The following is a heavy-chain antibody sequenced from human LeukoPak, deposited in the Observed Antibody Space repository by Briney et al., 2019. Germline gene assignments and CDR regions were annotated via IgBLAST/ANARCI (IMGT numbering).Heavy chain of an antibody. D-gene: IGHD3-22*01. CDR1: GGSISSYY. V-gene: IGHV4-4*07. Sequence: SETLSLTCTVSGGSISSYYWSWTRQPAGKGLEWIGRIYTSGSTNYNPSLKSRVTMSVDTSKNQFSLKLSSVTAADTAVYYCAREFLDYYDSSGYFRFDYWGQGTLVTVSS. CDR2: IYTSGST. J-gene: IGHJ4*02. CDR3: AREFLDYYDSSGYFRFDY.